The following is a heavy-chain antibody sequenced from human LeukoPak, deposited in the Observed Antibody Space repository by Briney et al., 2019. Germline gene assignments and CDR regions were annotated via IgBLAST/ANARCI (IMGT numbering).Heavy chain of an antibody. V-gene: IGHV4-4*07. J-gene: IGHJ4*02. CDR3: ARVNAIAAVYVCFDY. CDR2: IYTSGST. Sequence: PEDLSLTCTVTRGSISSYAVSSIRQPAGQGVEWMGRIYTSGSTKYTPSPQSRVTMSVDTSKNQFSLKLSTVTAADTAVYYCARVNAIAAVYVCFDYWGQGTLVTVSS. D-gene: IGHD6-13*01. CDR1: RGSISSYA.